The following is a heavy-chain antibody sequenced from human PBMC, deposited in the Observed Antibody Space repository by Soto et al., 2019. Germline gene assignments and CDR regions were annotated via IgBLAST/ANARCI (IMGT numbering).Heavy chain of an antibody. CDR3: ARVLTIFGVVGSYYYGMDV. CDR1: GDFISNTTYY. D-gene: IGHD3-3*01. V-gene: IGHV4-39*07. CDR2: IYFSGSGTS. Sequence: SETLSVTCCVSGDFISNTTYYWAWVLQAPRKGLEWVGSIYFSGSGTSHYNPSLKRRATISVDTSKTHFSLKLSPVTAPDTAVHYCARVLTIFGVVGSYYYGMDVWGQGTTVTVSS. J-gene: IGHJ6*02.